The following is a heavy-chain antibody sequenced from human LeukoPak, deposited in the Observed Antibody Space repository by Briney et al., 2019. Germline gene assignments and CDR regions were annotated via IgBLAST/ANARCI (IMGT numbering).Heavy chain of an antibody. V-gene: IGHV3-30*03. J-gene: IGHJ3*02. D-gene: IGHD2-21*02. CDR2: ISYDGSNK. CDR3: ARVVTVSNTDPAFDI. Sequence: GGSLRLSCAASGFTFSSYGMHWVRQAPGKGLEWVAVISYDGSNKYYADSVKGRFTISRDNSKNTLYLQMNSLRAEDTAVYYCARVVTVSNTDPAFDIWGQGTMVTVSS. CDR1: GFTFSSYG.